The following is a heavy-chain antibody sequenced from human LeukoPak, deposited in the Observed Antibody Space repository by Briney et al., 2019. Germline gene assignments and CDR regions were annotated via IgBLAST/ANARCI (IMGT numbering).Heavy chain of an antibody. CDR3: AKDMRPDSYVWGSYRAGSVDY. V-gene: IGHV3-23*01. CDR2: ISGSGGST. J-gene: IGHJ4*02. D-gene: IGHD3-16*02. CDR1: GFTFSSYA. Sequence: GGSLRLSCAASGFTFSSYAMSWVRQASGKGLEWVSAISGSGGSTYYADSVKGRFTISGDNSKNTLYLQMNSLRAEDTAVYYCAKDMRPDSYVWGSYRAGSVDYWGQGTLVTVSS.